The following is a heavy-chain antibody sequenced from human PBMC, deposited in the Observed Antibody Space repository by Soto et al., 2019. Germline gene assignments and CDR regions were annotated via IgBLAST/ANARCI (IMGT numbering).Heavy chain of an antibody. J-gene: IGHJ6*02. CDR1: GFTFSPYP. Sequence: GGSLRLSCAASGFTFSPYPMHWVRQAPGKGLVWVSRINSDGSNTRYADSVKGRFTISRDNAKNTLYLQMNSLRAEDTAVYYCARERALTVNTVNDMDAWGQGTTVTVSS. CDR3: ARERALTVNTVNDMDA. D-gene: IGHD4-4*01. V-gene: IGHV3-74*01. CDR2: INSDGSNT.